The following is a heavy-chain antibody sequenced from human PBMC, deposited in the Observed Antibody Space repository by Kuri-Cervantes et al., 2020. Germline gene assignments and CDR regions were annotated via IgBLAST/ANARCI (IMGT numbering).Heavy chain of an antibody. J-gene: IGHJ4*02. V-gene: IGHV1-3*01. CDR1: GYTFTSYA. Sequence: ASVKVSCKASGYTFTSYAMHWARQAPGQRLEWMGWINAGDGYTKYSQKFQDRVVITRDTSASTAYMELSSLRSEDTAVYYCASSGDGYSSSWYRIDWGQGTLVTVSS. D-gene: IGHD6-13*01. CDR2: INAGDGYT. CDR3: ASSGDGYSSSWYRID.